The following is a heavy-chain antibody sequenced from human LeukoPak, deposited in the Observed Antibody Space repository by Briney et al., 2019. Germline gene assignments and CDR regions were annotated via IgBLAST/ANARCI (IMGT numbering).Heavy chain of an antibody. D-gene: IGHD3-22*01. V-gene: IGHV4-34*01. CDR1: GFTFGDYA. CDR3: ARGQVYYDSSGYPPYFDY. CDR2: INHSGST. J-gene: IGHJ4*02. Sequence: GSLRLSCTTSGFTFGDYAMSWVRQAPGKGLEWIGEINHSGSTNYNPSLKSRVTVSVDTSKNQFSLKLSSVTAADTAVYYCARGQVYYDSSGYPPYFDYWGQGTLVTVSS.